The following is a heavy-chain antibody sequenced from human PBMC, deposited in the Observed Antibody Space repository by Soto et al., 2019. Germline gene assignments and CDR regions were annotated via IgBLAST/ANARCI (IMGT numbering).Heavy chain of an antibody. J-gene: IGHJ4*02. CDR1: GDTFSRFT. D-gene: IGHD3-10*01. V-gene: IGHV1-69*02. CDR2: IIPMLGMS. Sequence: QVQLVQSGAEVTKPGSSVTVSCTASGDTFSRFTLSWVRQAPGQGLEWMGRIIPMLGMSNSALKFQGRVTITADKSTNKVYMTLSSLRSDDTAVYYCATSYGSGSAPFDSWGQGTLVTVSS. CDR3: ATSYGSGSAPFDS.